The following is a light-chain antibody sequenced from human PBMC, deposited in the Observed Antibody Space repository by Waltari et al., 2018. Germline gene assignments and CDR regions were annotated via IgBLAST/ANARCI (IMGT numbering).Light chain of an antibody. J-gene: IGKJ4*01. CDR2: DAS. V-gene: IGKV3-15*01. CDR3: QQYKYWPPLT. Sequence: EIVMTQSPVTLSVSLGERATLSCRASQSVSSALAWYQQNPGQAPRLLIYDASTRAAGLAARFSASGSGTEFTLTISSLQSEDFAVYYCQQYKYWPPLTFGGGTKVEIK. CDR1: QSVSSA.